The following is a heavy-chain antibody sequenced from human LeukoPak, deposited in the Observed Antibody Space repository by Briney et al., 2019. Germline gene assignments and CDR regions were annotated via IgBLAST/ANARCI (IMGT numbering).Heavy chain of an antibody. V-gene: IGHV3-13*05. CDR1: GFTFSRYD. D-gene: IGHD3-3*01. CDR3: ARGFLGDAFDI. J-gene: IGHJ3*02. Sequence: GGSLRLSCAASGFTFSRYDMHWVRQATGKGLGWVSAIGTVGDPYYPGSVKGRFTISRENAKNSLYLQMNSLRAGDTAVYYCARGFLGDAFDIWGQGTMVTVSS. CDR2: IGTVGDP.